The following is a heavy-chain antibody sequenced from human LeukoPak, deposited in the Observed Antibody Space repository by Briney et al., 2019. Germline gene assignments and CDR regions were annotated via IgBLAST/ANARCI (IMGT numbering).Heavy chain of an antibody. V-gene: IGHV3-33*01. D-gene: IGHD3-22*01. CDR1: GFTFSDYG. CDR3: ARGVDYYENSGTIDY. J-gene: IGHJ4*02. CDR2: IWYDDTNK. Sequence: GGPLRLSCTASGFTFSDYGMHWVRQPPGKGLEWVAIIWYDDTNKNYADSVKGRFTISRDNSKNTLSLQMNSLRAEDTAVYYCARGVDYYENSGTIDYWGQGTLVTVSS.